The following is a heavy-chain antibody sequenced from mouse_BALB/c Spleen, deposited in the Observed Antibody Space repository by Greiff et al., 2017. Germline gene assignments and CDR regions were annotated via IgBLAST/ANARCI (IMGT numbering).Heavy chain of an antibody. D-gene: IGHD1-1*01. V-gene: IGHV5-17*02. J-gene: IGHJ3*01. CDR3: AREGYYGSSYGFAY. Sequence: EVQVVESGGGLVQPGGSRKLSCAASGFTFSSFGMHWVRQAPEKGLEWVAYISSGSSTIYYADTVKGRFTISRDNPKNTLFLQMTSLRSEDTAMYYCAREGYYGSSYGFAYWGQGTLVTVSA. CDR2: ISSGSSTI. CDR1: GFTFSSFG.